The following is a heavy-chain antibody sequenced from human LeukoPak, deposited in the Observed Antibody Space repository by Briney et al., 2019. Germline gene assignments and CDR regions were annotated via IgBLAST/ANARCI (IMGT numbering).Heavy chain of an antibody. D-gene: IGHD4-17*01. V-gene: IGHV1-46*01. CDR2: INPSGGST. Sequence: ASVKVSCKASGYTFTSYYMHWVRQAPGRGLEWMGIINPSGGSTSYAQKFQGRVTMTRDTSTSTVYMELSSLRSEDTAVYYCARVTRHGDYVEPPHLDYWGQGTLVTVSS. CDR3: ARVTRHGDYVEPPHLDY. CDR1: GYTFTSYY. J-gene: IGHJ4*02.